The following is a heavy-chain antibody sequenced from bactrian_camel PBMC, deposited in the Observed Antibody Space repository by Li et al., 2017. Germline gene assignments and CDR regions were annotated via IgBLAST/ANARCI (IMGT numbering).Heavy chain of an antibody. CDR1: GYHFPSYC. J-gene: IGHJ4*01. CDR3: AKVTGNWPYGY. Sequence: HVQLVESGGGSVQAGGSLRLSCAASGYHFPSYCIGWFRQVPGKEREGVAVVKTDGTPRYGDSVKGRFSISRDNAKNTLYLQLNSLKSEDTAMYYCAKVTGNWPYGYWGQGTQVTVS. V-gene: IGHV3S1*01. D-gene: IGHD8*01. CDR2: VKTDGTP.